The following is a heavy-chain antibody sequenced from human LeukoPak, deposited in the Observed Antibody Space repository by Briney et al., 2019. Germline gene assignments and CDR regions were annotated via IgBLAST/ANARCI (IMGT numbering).Heavy chain of an antibody. CDR2: IYPGDSDT. V-gene: IGHV5-51*01. CDR3: ARQGNTMVRGVPSTEIDY. Sequence: GESLKISCKGSGYSFTSYWIGWVRQMPGKGLEWMGNIYPGDSDTRYSPSFQGQVTISADKSISTAYLQWSSLKASDTAMYYCARQGNTMVRGVPSTEIDYWGQGTLVTVSS. CDR1: GYSFTSYW. J-gene: IGHJ4*02. D-gene: IGHD3-10*01.